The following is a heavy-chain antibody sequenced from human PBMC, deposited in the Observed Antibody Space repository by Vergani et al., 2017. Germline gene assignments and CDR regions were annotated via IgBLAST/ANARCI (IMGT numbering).Heavy chain of an antibody. CDR2: TWYDGNNK. Sequence: QVQLVESGGGVVQPGRSLRLSCAASGFTFNQYGMHWFRQAPGKGLEWVAVTWYDGNNKQYADSVKGRFTISRDNSKSTMYLQMNSLRDEDTGVYYCARDLRLLYNRFDPWGQGTRVTVSS. CDR3: ARDLRLLYNRFDP. CDR1: GFTFNQYG. V-gene: IGHV3-33*01. J-gene: IGHJ5*02. D-gene: IGHD1-14*01.